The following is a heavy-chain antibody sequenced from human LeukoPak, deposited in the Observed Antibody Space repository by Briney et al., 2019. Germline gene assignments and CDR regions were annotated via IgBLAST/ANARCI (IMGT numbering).Heavy chain of an antibody. V-gene: IGHV4-38-2*01. D-gene: IGHD6-6*01. CDR1: GYSITSGFY. Sequence: SETLSLTCAVSGYSITSGFYWGWIRKPPEKGLEWIASISPTGDTYYSPSLKSRVTISVDTSKNHFSLRLTSVTAADTAVYYCASLLAGSSFGDWGQGTLVTVSS. CDR2: ISPTGDT. CDR3: ASLLAGSSFGD. J-gene: IGHJ4*02.